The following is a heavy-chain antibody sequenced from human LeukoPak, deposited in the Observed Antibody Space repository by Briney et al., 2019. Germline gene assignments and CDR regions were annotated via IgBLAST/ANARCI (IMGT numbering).Heavy chain of an antibody. CDR2: ISTYNGNT. V-gene: IGHV1-18*01. J-gene: IGHJ4*02. Sequence: ASVKVSCKASGYTFTSYGISWVRQAPGQGLEWMGWISTYNGNTNHAQKLQGRVAMTTETSTSTAYMELRSLRSDDTAVYYCARRVVGATDLFDYWGQGTLVTVSS. CDR3: ARRVVGATDLFDY. CDR1: GYTFTSYG. D-gene: IGHD1-26*01.